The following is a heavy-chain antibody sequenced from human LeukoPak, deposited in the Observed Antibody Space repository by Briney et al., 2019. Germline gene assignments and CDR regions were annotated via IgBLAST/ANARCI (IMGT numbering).Heavy chain of an antibody. V-gene: IGHV3-23*01. J-gene: IGHJ5*02. D-gene: IGHD2-2*01. CDR1: GFTFSSYA. Sequence: QSGGSLRLSCAASGFTFSSYAMSWVRQAPGKGLEWVSAISGSGGSTYYADSVKGRFTISRDNSKNTLYLQMNSLRAEDTAVYYCAKGASVVVPAAAHWFDPWGQGTLVTVSS. CDR3: AKGASVVVPAAAHWFDP. CDR2: ISGSGGST.